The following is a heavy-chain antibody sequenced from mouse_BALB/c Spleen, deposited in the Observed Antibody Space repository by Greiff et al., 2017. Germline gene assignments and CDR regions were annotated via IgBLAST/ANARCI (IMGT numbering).Heavy chain of an antibody. Sequence: EVQVVESGGDLVKPGGSLKLSCAASGFPFSSYGMSWVRQTPDKRLEWVATISSGGSYTYYPDSVKGRFTISRDNAKNTLYLQMSSLKSEDTAMYYCARHDDDYDWFAYWGQGTLVTVSA. CDR3: ARHDDDYDWFAY. D-gene: IGHD2-4*01. J-gene: IGHJ3*01. CDR1: GFPFSSYG. V-gene: IGHV5-6*01. CDR2: ISSGGSYT.